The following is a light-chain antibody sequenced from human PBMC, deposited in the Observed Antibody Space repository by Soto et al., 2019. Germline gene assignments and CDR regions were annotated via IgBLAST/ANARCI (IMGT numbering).Light chain of an antibody. J-gene: IGLJ2*01. CDR1: SSDVGAYDY. CDR3: SSYTITTTFVV. Sequence: QSALTQPASLSGSPGQSITISCTGTSSDVGAYDYVSWYQLHPGKAPKLMIYEVTNRPSGVSNRCSGSKSGNTASLTISGLQPEDEADYYCSSYTITTTFVVFGGGTKLTVL. V-gene: IGLV2-14*01. CDR2: EVT.